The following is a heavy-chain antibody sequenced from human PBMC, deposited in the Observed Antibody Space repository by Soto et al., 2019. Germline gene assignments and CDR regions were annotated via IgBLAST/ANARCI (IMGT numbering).Heavy chain of an antibody. CDR1: GGSFSGYY. V-gene: IGHV4-34*01. CDR3: ARALRTYYYGSGSPRYYYYGMDV. Sequence: PSETLSLTCAVYGGSFSGYYWSWIRQPPGKGLEWIGEINHSGSTNYNPSLKSRVTISVDTYKNQFSLKLSSVTAADTAVYYCARALRTYYYGSGSPRYYYYGMDVWGQGTTVTVSS. D-gene: IGHD3-10*01. CDR2: INHSGST. J-gene: IGHJ6*02.